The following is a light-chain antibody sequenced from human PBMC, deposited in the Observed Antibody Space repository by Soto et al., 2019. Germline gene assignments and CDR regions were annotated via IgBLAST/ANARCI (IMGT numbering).Light chain of an antibody. J-gene: IGKJ2*01. V-gene: IGKV3-20*01. CDR1: QSVTSSY. CDR3: QQSDSSPYT. Sequence: EIVLTQSPGTLSLSPGEGATLSCRASQSVTSSYLAWFQQKPGQAPRLLIYGASNRATGIPDRFGGSGSGTDFTLSIDRLEPEDFAVYYCQQSDSSPYTFGQGTKLEI. CDR2: GAS.